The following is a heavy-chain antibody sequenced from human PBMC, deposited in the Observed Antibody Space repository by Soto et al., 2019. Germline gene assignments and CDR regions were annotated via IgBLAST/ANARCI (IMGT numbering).Heavy chain of an antibody. D-gene: IGHD6-19*01. CDR3: ARNNADTSGWHYGLDV. Sequence: GESLKISCKGSGYSFTSYWIGWVRQMPGKGLEWMGIIYPGDSDTRYSPSFQGQVTISADKSISTAYLQWSSLKASETAMSYCARNNADTSGWHYGLDVWGQGTTVTVSS. J-gene: IGHJ6*02. CDR2: IYPGDSDT. CDR1: GYSFTSYW. V-gene: IGHV5-51*01.